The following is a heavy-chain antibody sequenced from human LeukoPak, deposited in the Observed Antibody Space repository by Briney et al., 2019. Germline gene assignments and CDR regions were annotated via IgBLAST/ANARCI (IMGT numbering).Heavy chain of an antibody. CDR3: ATASYYDTSGFKSYWYFDI. CDR1: GFTFSSYW. Sequence: GGSLRLSCAASGFTFSSYWMNWVRQAPGKGLEWISYINYDNRTIYYADSVKGRFVISRDGAKNTVFLQLNSLRVEDTAVYYCATASYYDTSGFKSYWYFDIWGRGTLVTVSS. CDR2: INYDNRTI. V-gene: IGHV3-48*01. D-gene: IGHD3-22*01. J-gene: IGHJ2*01.